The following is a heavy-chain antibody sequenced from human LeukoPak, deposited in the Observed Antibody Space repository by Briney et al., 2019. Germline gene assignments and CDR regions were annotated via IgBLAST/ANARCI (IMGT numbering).Heavy chain of an antibody. Sequence: ASVKFSCKASGYTFTSYGISWVRQAPGQGLEWMGWISAYNGNTNYAQKLQGRVTMTTDTSTSTAYMELRSLRSDDTAVYYCARDRREYIAAAGPPDFDYWGQGTLVTVSS. CDR3: ARDRREYIAAAGPPDFDY. CDR2: ISAYNGNT. D-gene: IGHD6-13*01. V-gene: IGHV1-18*01. CDR1: GYTFTSYG. J-gene: IGHJ4*02.